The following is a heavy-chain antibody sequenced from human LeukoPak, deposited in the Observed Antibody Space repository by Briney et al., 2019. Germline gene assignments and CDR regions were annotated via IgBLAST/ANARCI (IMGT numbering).Heavy chain of an antibody. CDR3: AREGYMAMVLDY. CDR2: ISYDGSNK. J-gene: IGHJ4*02. D-gene: IGHD5-18*01. V-gene: IGHV3-30-3*01. Sequence: GGSLRLSCAASGFTFSSYAMHWVRQAPGKGLEWVAVISYDGSNKYYADSVKGRFTISRDNSKNTLYLQMNSLRAEDTAVYYCAREGYMAMVLDYWGQRTLVTVSS. CDR1: GFTFSSYA.